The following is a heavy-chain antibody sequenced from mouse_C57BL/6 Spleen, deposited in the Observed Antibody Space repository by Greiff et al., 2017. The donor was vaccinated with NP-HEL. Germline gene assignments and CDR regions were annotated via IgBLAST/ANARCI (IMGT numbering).Heavy chain of an antibody. CDR3: ARRVYYGSSQDY. Sequence: VQLQQPGAELVRPGSSVKLSCKASGYTFTSYWMDWVKQRPGQGLEWIGNIYPSDSETHYNQKFKDKARLTVDKSSSTAYMQLSSLTSEDSAVYYCARRVYYGSSQDYWGQGTTLTVSS. J-gene: IGHJ2*01. V-gene: IGHV1-61*01. CDR1: GYTFTSYW. CDR2: IYPSDSET. D-gene: IGHD1-1*01.